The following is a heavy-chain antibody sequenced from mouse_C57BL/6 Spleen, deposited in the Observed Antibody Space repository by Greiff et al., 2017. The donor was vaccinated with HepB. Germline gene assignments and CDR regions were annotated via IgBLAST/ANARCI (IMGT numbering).Heavy chain of an antibody. Sequence: EVKLMESEGGLVQPGSSMKLSCTASGFTFSDYYMAWVRQVPEKGLEWVANINYDGSSTYYLDSLKSRFIISRDNAKNILYLQMSSLKSEDTATYYCARDRLATFDYWGQGTTLTVSS. D-gene: IGHD1-2*01. CDR2: INYDGSST. CDR1: GFTFSDYY. CDR3: ARDRLATFDY. V-gene: IGHV5-16*01. J-gene: IGHJ2*01.